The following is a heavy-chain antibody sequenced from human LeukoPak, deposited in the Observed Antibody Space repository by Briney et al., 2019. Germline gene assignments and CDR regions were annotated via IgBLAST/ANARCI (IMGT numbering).Heavy chain of an antibody. CDR3: ARHVTISGPYDASDI. J-gene: IGHJ3*02. CDR2: IYYSGGT. Sequence: SETLSLTCTVSGDSISSYYWSWIRQPPGKGLEWIGYIYYSGGTDYNPSLKSRVTISVDTSKNQFSLKLRSVTAADTAVYYCARHVTISGPYDASDIWGQGTMITVSP. CDR1: GDSISSYY. D-gene: IGHD5-24*01. V-gene: IGHV4-59*08.